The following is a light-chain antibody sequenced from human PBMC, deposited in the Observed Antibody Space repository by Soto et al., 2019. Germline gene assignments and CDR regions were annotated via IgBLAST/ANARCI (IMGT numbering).Light chain of an antibody. CDR3: QQYIRWPLT. J-gene: IGKJ4*01. CDR1: QGIGDT. Sequence: EVVLTQSPATLSVSPGEGVTLSCRASQGIGDTLAWYQHKPGQTPRLLIYGASTRATGFPARFSGSGSGTEFTLTISSLQSEDFAVYYCQQYIRWPLTFGGGTKVDIK. V-gene: IGKV3-15*01. CDR2: GAS.